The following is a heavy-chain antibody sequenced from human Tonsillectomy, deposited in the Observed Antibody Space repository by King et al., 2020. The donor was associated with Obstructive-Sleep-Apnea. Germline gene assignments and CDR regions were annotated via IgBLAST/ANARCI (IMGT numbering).Heavy chain of an antibody. J-gene: IGHJ6*02. CDR3: ARAGYYYDSSRTMDV. V-gene: IGHV3-30*04. CDR1: GFTFSSYD. D-gene: IGHD3-22*01. Sequence: VQLVESGGGVVQPGKSLRLSYAASGFTFSSYDMHWVRQVPGKGLEWVVVVSYDGGNKDYADSVKGRFTISRDNSKKMVYLQMSSLRAEDTAVYYCARAGYYYDSSRTMDVWGQGTTVTVSS. CDR2: VSYDGGNK.